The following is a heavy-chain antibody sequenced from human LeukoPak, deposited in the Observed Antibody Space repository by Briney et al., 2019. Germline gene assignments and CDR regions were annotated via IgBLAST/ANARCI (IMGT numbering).Heavy chain of an antibody. V-gene: IGHV1-46*01. D-gene: IGHD5-24*01. CDR2: INPSGSST. Sequence: ASVKVSCKASGYTFTSYYMHWVRQAPGQGLEWMGIINPSGSSTSYAQKFQGRVTMTRDTSTSTVYMELSSLRSEDTAVYYCARDFPDPLGGYNWVAYWGQGTLVTVSS. CDR1: GYTFTSYY. CDR3: ARDFPDPLGGYNWVAY. J-gene: IGHJ4*02.